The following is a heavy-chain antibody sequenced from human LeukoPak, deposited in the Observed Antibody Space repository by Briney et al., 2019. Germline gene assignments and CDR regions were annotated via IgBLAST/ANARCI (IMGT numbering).Heavy chain of an antibody. D-gene: IGHD6-19*01. V-gene: IGHV3-21*01. Sequence: GSLRLSCAASGFTFSSYSMNWVRQAPGKGLEWVSSISSSSSYIYYADSVKGRFTISRDNAKNSLYLQMNSLRAEDTAVYYCARDPYGSSGWIYFDYWGQGTLVTVSS. CDR3: ARDPYGSSGWIYFDY. J-gene: IGHJ4*02. CDR1: GFTFSSYS. CDR2: ISSSSSYI.